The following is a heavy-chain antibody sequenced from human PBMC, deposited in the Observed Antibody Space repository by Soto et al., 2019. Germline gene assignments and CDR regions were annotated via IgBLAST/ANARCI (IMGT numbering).Heavy chain of an antibody. D-gene: IGHD3-22*01. J-gene: IGHJ4*02. CDR3: ARDVIPWEYYDSSGYYSC. V-gene: IGHV4-30-4*01. CDR2: IYYSGST. Sequence: PSETLSLTCTVSGGSISSGDYYWSWIRQPPGKGLEWIGYIYYSGSTYYNPSLKSRVTISVDTSKNQFSLKLSSVTAADTAVYYCARDVIPWEYYDSSGYYSCWGQGTLVTVSS. CDR1: GGSISSGDYY.